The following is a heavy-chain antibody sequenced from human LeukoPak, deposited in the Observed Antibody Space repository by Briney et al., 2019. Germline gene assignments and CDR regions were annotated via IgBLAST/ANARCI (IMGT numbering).Heavy chain of an antibody. CDR3: VRTNPWDLTYYFDY. D-gene: IGHD1-14*01. CDR1: GGSIKSHF. J-gene: IGHJ4*02. Sequence: SATLSLTCTVSGGSIKSHFWSWVRQPPGKRLEWIGYIFHSGSTNYNPSLKSRVTISVDTSKNQFSLRLTSVTAADTAVYYCVRTNPWDLTYYFDYWGQGTLVTVSS. V-gene: IGHV4-59*11. CDR2: IFHSGST.